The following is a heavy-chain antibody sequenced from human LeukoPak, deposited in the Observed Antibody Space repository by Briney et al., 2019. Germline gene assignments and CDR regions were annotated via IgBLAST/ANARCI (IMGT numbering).Heavy chain of an antibody. CDR1: GYTFTSYA. CDR3: ARGWELPDNWFDP. Sequence: GASVTVSRKASGYTFTSYAMHWVRQAPGQRLEWMGWINAGNGNTKYSQKFQGRVTITRDTSASTAYMELSSLRSEDTAVYYCARGWELPDNWFDPWGQGTLVTVSS. CDR2: INAGNGNT. V-gene: IGHV1-3*01. D-gene: IGHD1-26*01. J-gene: IGHJ5*02.